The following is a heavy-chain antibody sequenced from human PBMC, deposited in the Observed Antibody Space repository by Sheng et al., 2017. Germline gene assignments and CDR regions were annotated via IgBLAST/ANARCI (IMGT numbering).Heavy chain of an antibody. V-gene: IGHV3-23*04. Sequence: EVQLVESGGGLVQPGGTLRLSCAASGFTFSSYGMSWVRQAPGKGLEWVSAISGSGGSTYYADSVKGRFTISRDNSKNTLYLQMNSLRAEDTAVYYCAKDGYSSGWHPQYYFDYWGQGTLVTVSS. J-gene: IGHJ4*02. CDR3: AKDGYSSGWHPQYYFDY. CDR2: ISGSGGST. CDR1: GFTFSSYG. D-gene: IGHD6-19*01.